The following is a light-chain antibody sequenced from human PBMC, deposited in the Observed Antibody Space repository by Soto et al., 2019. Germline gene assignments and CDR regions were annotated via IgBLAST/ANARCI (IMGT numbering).Light chain of an antibody. Sequence: ETVMTQSPATLSVSPGERATLSCRASQNVSTRLAWYQQKPGQGPRLLVYGASTRATGIPPRFSGSGSGTEFLLTISSLQSEDFAVYYCQQYQDWPPITFGPGTRVDIK. CDR1: QNVSTR. V-gene: IGKV3-15*01. CDR3: QQYQDWPPIT. CDR2: GAS. J-gene: IGKJ3*01.